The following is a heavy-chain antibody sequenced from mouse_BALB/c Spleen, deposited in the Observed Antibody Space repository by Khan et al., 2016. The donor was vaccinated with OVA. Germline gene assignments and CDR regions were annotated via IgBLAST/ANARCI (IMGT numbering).Heavy chain of an antibody. CDR3: ARGGYGGFAF. V-gene: IGHV1-9*01. CDR1: GYTFSSYW. CDR2: LFPGSVSI. Sequence: QVQLQQSGGDLMKPGASVKISCKATGYTFSSYWIEWLKQRPGHGLEWIGQLFPGSVSITYNEKFKGKATFTADTSSNTAYMQLSSLTSEDSAVYYCARGGYGGFAFWGQGTLVTVSA. J-gene: IGHJ3*01. D-gene: IGHD2-2*01.